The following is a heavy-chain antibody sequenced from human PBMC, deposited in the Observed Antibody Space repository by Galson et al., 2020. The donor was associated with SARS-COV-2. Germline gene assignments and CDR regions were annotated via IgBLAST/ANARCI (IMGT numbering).Heavy chain of an antibody. J-gene: IGHJ4*02. D-gene: IGHD1-7*01. Sequence: ASVKVSCKTSGYAFANYGVSWVRQAPGQGLEWMGWISGYNGNTDFAQRFQGRVALTTDTSTSTAYMELRSLTSDDTAVYYCARDTLWLELFDYWGQGTLVTVSP. CDR3: ARDTLWLELFDY. V-gene: IGHV1-18*01. CDR2: ISGYNGNT. CDR1: GYAFANYG.